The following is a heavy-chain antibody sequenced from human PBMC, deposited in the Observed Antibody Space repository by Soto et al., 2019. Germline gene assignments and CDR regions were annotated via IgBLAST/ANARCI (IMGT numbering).Heavy chain of an antibody. CDR2: FRESGGTT. CDR1: GFGFTFSTSA. Sequence: VQLSESGGGLVQPGGSLRLSCAASGFGFTFSTSAMSWVRQAPGKGLEWVSTFRESGGTTHYANSVKGRFTISRENSKNLLYLQMNSLRAEDTAIYFCAKDSHWAINPATPDYWGHGTLVTVSS. D-gene: IGHD3-16*01. V-gene: IGHV3-23*01. CDR3: AKDSHWAINPATPDY. J-gene: IGHJ4*01.